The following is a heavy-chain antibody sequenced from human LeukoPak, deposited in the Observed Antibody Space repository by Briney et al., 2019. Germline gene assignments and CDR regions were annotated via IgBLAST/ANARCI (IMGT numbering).Heavy chain of an antibody. CDR2: IRYDGSNK. Sequence: PGGSLRLSCAASGFTFSSYNMNWVRQAPGKGLEWVAFIRYDGSNKYYADSVKGRFTISRDNSKNTLYLQMNSLRAEDTAVYYCAKDYTTMVRGVIVGFDYWGQGTLVTVST. CDR3: AKDYTTMVRGVIVGFDY. CDR1: GFTFSSYN. J-gene: IGHJ4*02. D-gene: IGHD3-10*01. V-gene: IGHV3-30*02.